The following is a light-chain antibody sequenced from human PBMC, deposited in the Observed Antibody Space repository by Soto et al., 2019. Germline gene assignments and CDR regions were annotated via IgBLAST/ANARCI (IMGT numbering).Light chain of an antibody. CDR2: AVN. CDR3: SSYRSSDTLEV. V-gene: IGLV2-14*01. J-gene: IGLJ1*01. CDR1: SEDIGAYDY. Sequence: QSVLTQPASVSASPGQSFFISCTGTSEDIGAYDYVSWYQQHPGKAPKLILYAVNDRPSGVSSRFSGSKSGNTASLTISGVQPDDEADYYCSSYRSSDTLEVFGTGTKVTVL.